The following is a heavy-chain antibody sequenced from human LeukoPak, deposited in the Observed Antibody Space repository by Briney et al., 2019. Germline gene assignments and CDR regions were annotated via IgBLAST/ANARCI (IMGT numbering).Heavy chain of an antibody. D-gene: IGHD3-10*01. J-gene: IGHJ5*02. V-gene: IGHV4-61*01. CDR3: ARDVVRGYLNWFDP. CDR2: IYYSGST. Sequence: SETLSLTCTVSGGAISSGTYYWSWIRQPPGKGLEWIGYIYYSGSTNYNPSLKSRVTISVDTSKNQFSLKLSSVTAADTAVYYCARDVVRGYLNWFDPWGQGTLVTVSS. CDR1: GGAISSGTYY.